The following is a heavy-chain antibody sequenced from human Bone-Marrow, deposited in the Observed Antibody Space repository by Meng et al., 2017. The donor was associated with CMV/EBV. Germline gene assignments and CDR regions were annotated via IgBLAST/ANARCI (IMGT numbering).Heavy chain of an antibody. Sequence: GGSLRLSCAASGFTVSSNYMSWVRQAPGKGLEWVSVIYSGGSTYYADSVKGRFTISRDNSKNTLYLQMNSLRAEDTAVYYCAREKWAGYCSSTSCSPPYYYYYGRDVWGQGTTVTVSS. J-gene: IGHJ6*02. CDR2: IYSGGST. V-gene: IGHV3-53*01. CDR3: AREKWAGYCSSTSCSPPYYYYYGRDV. D-gene: IGHD2-2*01. CDR1: GFTVSSNY.